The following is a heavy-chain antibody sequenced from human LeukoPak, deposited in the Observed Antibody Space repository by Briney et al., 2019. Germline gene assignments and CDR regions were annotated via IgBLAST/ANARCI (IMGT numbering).Heavy chain of an antibody. D-gene: IGHD4-11*01. V-gene: IGHV4-39*01. CDR1: SGSISSSSYY. Sequence: PSETLSLXCTVSSGSISSSSYYWGWIRQPPGKGLEWIGSIYYSGSTYYNPSLKSRVTISVDTSKNQFSLKLSSVTAADTAVYYCARVTAYSIALNYWGQGTLVTVSS. J-gene: IGHJ4*02. CDR3: ARVTAYSIALNY. CDR2: IYYSGST.